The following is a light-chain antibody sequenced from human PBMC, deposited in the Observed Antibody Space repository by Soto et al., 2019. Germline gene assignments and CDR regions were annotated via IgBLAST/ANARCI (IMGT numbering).Light chain of an antibody. CDR2: RAS. V-gene: IGKV3-15*01. CDR3: QQYDNWPWT. Sequence: ELVMTQSPATLSVSTRGRATRSCRACQSISDTLAWYQQKPGQAPRLLLHRASTRAPGFPARFSGSGSGTDFTLPISSLQSEDFAVYSCQQYDNWPWTFGQGTKVDIK. CDR1: QSISDT. J-gene: IGKJ1*01.